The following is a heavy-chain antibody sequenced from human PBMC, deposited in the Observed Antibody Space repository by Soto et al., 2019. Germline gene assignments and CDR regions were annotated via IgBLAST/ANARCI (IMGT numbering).Heavy chain of an antibody. Sequence: GGSLRLSCAASGFTVSSNYMSWVRQAPGKGLEWVSVIYSGGSTYYADSVKGRFTISRDNSKNTLYLQMNSLRAEDTAVYYCARDPYGSGSYYTPGGAFDIWGQGTMVTVSS. CDR3: ARDPYGSGSYYTPGGAFDI. CDR1: GFTVSSNY. J-gene: IGHJ3*02. CDR2: IYSGGST. D-gene: IGHD3-10*01. V-gene: IGHV3-66*01.